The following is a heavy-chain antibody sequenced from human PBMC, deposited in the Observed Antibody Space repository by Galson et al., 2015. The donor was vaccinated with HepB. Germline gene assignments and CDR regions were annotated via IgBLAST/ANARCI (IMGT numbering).Heavy chain of an antibody. V-gene: IGHV3-21*01. Sequence: LRLSCAASGFTFSNSAMSWVRQAPGKGLEWVAIINYIGSGTYYADSVKGRFTISRDNAKNSLYLQMNSLRAEDTAVYYCSRSLDYWGQGTLVTVSS. CDR3: SRSLDY. CDR2: INYIGSGT. J-gene: IGHJ4*02. CDR1: GFTFSNSA.